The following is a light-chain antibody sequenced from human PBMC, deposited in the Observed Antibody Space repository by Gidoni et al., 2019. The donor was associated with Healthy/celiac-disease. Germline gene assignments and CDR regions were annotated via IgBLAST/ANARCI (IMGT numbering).Light chain of an antibody. V-gene: IGKV3-15*01. J-gene: IGKJ2*01. Sequence: EIVMTQSPATLSESPGERATRSCRASQSVSSNLAWYQQKPGQAPRRLIYGASTRATGIPARFSGSGYGTEFTLTIRRLQSEDFAVYYCQQYNNWPPLFGQGTKLEIK. CDR1: QSVSSN. CDR2: GAS. CDR3: QQYNNWPPL.